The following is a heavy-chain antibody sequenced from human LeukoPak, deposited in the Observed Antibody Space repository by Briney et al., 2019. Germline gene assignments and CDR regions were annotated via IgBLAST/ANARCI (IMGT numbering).Heavy chain of an antibody. Sequence: PSETLSLTCTVSGGSISSYYWSWLRQPAGKGLEWIGRIYTSGSTNCNPSLKSRVTMSVDTSKNQFSLKLSSVTAADTAVYYCARDSGIAAASYFDYWGQGTLVTVSS. J-gene: IGHJ4*02. D-gene: IGHD6-13*01. CDR1: GGSISSYY. V-gene: IGHV4-4*07. CDR2: IYTSGST. CDR3: ARDSGIAAASYFDY.